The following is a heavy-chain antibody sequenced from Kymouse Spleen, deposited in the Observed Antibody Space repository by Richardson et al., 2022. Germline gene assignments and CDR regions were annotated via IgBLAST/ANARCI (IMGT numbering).Heavy chain of an antibody. CDR3: TRYCTNGVCSTDY. V-gene: IGHV3-15*01. D-gene: IGHD2-8*01. J-gene: IGHJ4*02. CDR1: GFTFSNAW. Sequence: EVQLVESGGGLVKPGGSLRLSCAASGFTFSNAWMSWVRQAPGKGLEWVGRIKSKTDGGTTDYAAPVKGRFTISRDDSKNTLYLQMNSLKTEDTAVYYCTRYCTNGVCSTDYWGQGTLVTVSS. CDR2: IKSKTDGGTT.